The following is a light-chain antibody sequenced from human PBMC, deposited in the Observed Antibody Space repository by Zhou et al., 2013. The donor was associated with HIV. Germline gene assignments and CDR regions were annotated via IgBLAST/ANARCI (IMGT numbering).Light chain of an antibody. CDR2: GAS. CDR3: QQSFTTLFLT. Sequence: DIQMTQSPSSLSASVGDRVTLTCRASQSISRFLNWYQQKPGKAPKVLIYGASHLSSGVPSRFSGSGSGTDFTLTISSLQPEDFATYYCQQSFTTLFLTFGGGTKVEV. CDR1: QSISRF. J-gene: IGKJ4*01. V-gene: IGKV1-39*01.